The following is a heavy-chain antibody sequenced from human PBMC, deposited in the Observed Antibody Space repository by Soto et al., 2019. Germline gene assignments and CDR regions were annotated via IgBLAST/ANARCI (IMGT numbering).Heavy chain of an antibody. CDR1: GGTFSSYA. CDR3: ARETMATRNFDY. D-gene: IGHD5-12*01. CDR2: IIPIFGTA. Sequence: GASVKVSCKASGGTFSSYAISWVRQAPGQGLEWMGGIIPIFGTANYAQKFQGRVTITADESTSTAYMELSSLRSEDTAVYYCARETMATRNFDYWGQGTMVTVYS. V-gene: IGHV1-69*13. J-gene: IGHJ4*02.